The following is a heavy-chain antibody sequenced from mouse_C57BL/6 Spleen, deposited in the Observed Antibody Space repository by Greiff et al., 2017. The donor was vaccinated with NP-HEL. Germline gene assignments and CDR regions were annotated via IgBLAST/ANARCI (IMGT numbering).Heavy chain of an antibody. J-gene: IGHJ2*01. Sequence: VQLQQSGPELVKPGASVKIPCKASGYTFTDYNMDWVKQSHGKSLEWIGDINPNNGGTIYNQKFKGKATLTVDKSSSTAYMELRSLTSEDTAVYYCARTYGSSYEYFDYWGQGTTLTVSS. CDR1: GYTFTDYN. V-gene: IGHV1-18*01. CDR2: INPNNGGT. CDR3: ARTYGSSYEYFDY. D-gene: IGHD1-1*01.